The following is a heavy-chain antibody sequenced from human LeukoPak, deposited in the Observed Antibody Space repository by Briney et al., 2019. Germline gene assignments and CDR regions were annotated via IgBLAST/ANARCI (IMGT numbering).Heavy chain of an antibody. CDR2: IKLEGSEK. CDR3: VGGDYFDY. Sequence: GGSLRLSCALSRFTFSTYWMGWVRQAPGKGLEWVAKIKLEGSEKYYVDSVKGRFTISRDNTKNSLYLQMNSLRAEDTAVYYCVGGDYFDYWGQGTLVTVSS. V-gene: IGHV3-7*04. CDR1: RFTFSTYW. J-gene: IGHJ4*02.